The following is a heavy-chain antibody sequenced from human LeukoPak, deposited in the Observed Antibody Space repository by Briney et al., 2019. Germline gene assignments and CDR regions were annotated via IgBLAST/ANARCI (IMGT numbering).Heavy chain of an antibody. D-gene: IGHD6-13*01. CDR1: GGSISSSSYY. V-gene: IGHV4-30-4*08. J-gene: IGHJ4*02. Sequence: SETLSLTCTVSGGSISSSSYYWGWIRQPPGKGLEWIGYIYYSGSTYYNPSLKSRVTISVDTSKNQFSLKLSSVTAADTAVYYCARDSLLAAAGSSDYWGQGTLVTVSS. CDR3: ARDSLLAAAGSSDY. CDR2: IYYSGST.